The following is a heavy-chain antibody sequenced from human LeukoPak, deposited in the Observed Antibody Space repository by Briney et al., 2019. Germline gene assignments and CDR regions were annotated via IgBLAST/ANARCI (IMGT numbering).Heavy chain of an antibody. D-gene: IGHD3-22*01. CDR1: GYTFTGYY. Sequence: ASVKVSCKASGYTFTGYYMHWVRQAPGQGLEWMGIINPSGGSTSYAQKFQGRVTMTRDTSTSTVYMELSSLRSEDTAVYYCAREFKYYYDSSGYSRDYWGQGTLVTVSS. V-gene: IGHV1-46*01. J-gene: IGHJ4*02. CDR2: INPSGGST. CDR3: AREFKYYYDSSGYSRDY.